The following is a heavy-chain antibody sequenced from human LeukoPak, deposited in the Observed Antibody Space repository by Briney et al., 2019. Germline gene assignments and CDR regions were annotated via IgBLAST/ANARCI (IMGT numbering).Heavy chain of an antibody. V-gene: IGHV4-30-2*01. CDR2: IYHSGST. CDR3: ARSMDY. CDR1: GGSISSGGYS. J-gene: IGHJ4*02. Sequence: PSETLSLTCAVPGGSISSGGYSWSWIRQPPGKGMEWIGYIYHSGSTYYNPSLKSRVTISVDRSKNQFSLKLGSVTAADTAVYYCARSMDYWGQGTLVTVSS.